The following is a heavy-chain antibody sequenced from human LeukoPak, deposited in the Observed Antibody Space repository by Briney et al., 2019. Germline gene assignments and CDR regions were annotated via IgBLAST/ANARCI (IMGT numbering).Heavy chain of an antibody. D-gene: IGHD3-22*01. CDR3: ATDPQWLFFRGFDP. J-gene: IGHJ5*02. CDR2: IIPIFGTA. CDR1: GYTFTSCG. V-gene: IGHV1-69*06. Sequence: SVKVSCKASGYTFTSCGISWVRQAPGQGLEWMGRIIPIFGTANYAQKFQGRVTMTEDTSTDTAYMELSSLRSEDTAVYYCATDPQWLFFRGFDPWGQGTLVTVSS.